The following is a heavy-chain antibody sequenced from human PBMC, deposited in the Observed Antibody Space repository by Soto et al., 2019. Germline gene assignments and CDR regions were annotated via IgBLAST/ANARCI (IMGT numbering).Heavy chain of an antibody. V-gene: IGHV3-30-3*01. Sequence: PGGSLRLSCAASGFTFCSCAMHWVRQAPGKGLEWVALISYDGSNKYYADSVKGRFTISRDNSKNTLYLQMNSLRAEDTAVYYCARDKRDLRFLEWSYYFDYWGQGTLVTVSS. J-gene: IGHJ4*02. D-gene: IGHD3-3*01. CDR3: ARDKRDLRFLEWSYYFDY. CDR1: GFTFCSCA. CDR2: ISYDGSNK.